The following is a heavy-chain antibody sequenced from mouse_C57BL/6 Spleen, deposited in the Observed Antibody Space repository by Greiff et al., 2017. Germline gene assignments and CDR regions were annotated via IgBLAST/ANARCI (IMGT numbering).Heavy chain of an antibody. CDR2: INPSSGYT. D-gene: IGHD1-1*01. J-gene: IGHJ2*01. V-gene: IGHV1-7*01. CDR3: AITTVVATGDY. Sequence: VQLKESGAELAKPGASVTLSCTASGYTFTSYWMHWVKQRPGQGLEWIGYINPSSGYTKYNQKFKDKATLTADKSSSTAYMQLSSLTYEDAAVYYGAITTVVATGDYWGQGTPLTVSS. CDR1: GYTFTSYW.